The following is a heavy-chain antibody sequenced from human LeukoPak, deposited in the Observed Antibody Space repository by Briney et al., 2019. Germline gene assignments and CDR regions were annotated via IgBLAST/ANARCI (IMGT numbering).Heavy chain of an antibody. CDR2: INPNSGGT. J-gene: IGHJ4*02. Sequence: ASVKVSCKASGYTFTGYYMHWVRQAPGQGLEWMGWINPNSGGTNYAQKFQGRVTMTRDTSISAAYMELSRLRSDDTAVYYCARDLHCGGDCIDYWGRGTLVTVSS. CDR1: GYTFTGYY. V-gene: IGHV1-2*02. D-gene: IGHD2-21*02. CDR3: ARDLHCGGDCIDY.